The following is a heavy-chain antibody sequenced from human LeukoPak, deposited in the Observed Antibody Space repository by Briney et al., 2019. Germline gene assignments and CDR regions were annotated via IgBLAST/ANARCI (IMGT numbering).Heavy chain of an antibody. V-gene: IGHV3-33*01. CDR1: GFTFSSYG. J-gene: IGHJ4*02. Sequence: GGSLRLSCAASGFTFSSYGMHWVRQAPGKGLEWVAVIWYDGSNKYYADSVKGRFTISRDNSKNTLYLQMNSLRAEDTAVYYCAREVIVGATSDYFDCWGQGTLVTVSS. D-gene: IGHD1-26*01. CDR3: AREVIVGATSDYFDC. CDR2: IWYDGSNK.